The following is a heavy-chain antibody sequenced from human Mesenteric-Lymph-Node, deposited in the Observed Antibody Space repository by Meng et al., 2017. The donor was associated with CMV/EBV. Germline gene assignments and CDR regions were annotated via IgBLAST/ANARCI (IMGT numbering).Heavy chain of an antibody. J-gene: IGHJ4*02. CDR1: GYTFIDYY. CDR2: INPNTGGT. Sequence: SGYTFIDYYIFWVRQAPGQGLEWMGWINPNTGGTSYSQKFQGRVTMTRDTSISTAYMEVTRLRSDDTAVYYCARDWGAYTDYFFDYWGQGTLVTVSS. D-gene: IGHD3-16*01. V-gene: IGHV1-2*02. CDR3: ARDWGAYTDYFFDY.